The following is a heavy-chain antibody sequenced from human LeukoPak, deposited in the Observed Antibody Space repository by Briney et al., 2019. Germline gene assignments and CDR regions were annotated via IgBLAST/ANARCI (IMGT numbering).Heavy chain of an antibody. V-gene: IGHV4-59*12. CDR2: IYYSGST. CDR1: GGSISSYY. Sequence: PSETLSLTCTVSGGSISSYYWSWIRQPPGKGLEWIGYIYYSGSTNYNPSLKSRVTISVDTSKNQFSLKLSSVTAADTAVYYCARGGVGARLQHWGQGTLVTVSS. D-gene: IGHD1-26*01. J-gene: IGHJ1*01. CDR3: ARGGVGARLQH.